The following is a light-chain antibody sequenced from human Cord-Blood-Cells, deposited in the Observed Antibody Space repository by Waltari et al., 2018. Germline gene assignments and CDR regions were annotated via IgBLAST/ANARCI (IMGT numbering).Light chain of an antibody. Sequence: SYELTQPPSVSVSPGQTASITCSGDKLGDKYACWYQQTPGQSPALVIYQDSKRPSGIPERFSGSNSGNTATLTISGTQAMDEADYYCQAWDSSFWVFGGGTKLTVL. CDR2: QDS. V-gene: IGLV3-1*01. CDR1: KLGDKY. CDR3: QAWDSSFWV. J-gene: IGLJ3*02.